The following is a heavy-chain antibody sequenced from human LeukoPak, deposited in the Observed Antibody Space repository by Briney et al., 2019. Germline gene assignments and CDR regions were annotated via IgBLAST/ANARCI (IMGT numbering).Heavy chain of an antibody. V-gene: IGHV4-61*02. CDR2: IYTSGST. J-gene: IGHJ4*02. D-gene: IGHD3-22*01. CDR3: ARDGLYSSGYHFGY. Sequence: PSETLSLTCTVSNGSISSGDYYWSWIRQHPGKGLEWIGRIYTSGSTNYNPSLKSRVTMSVDTSKNQFSLKLSSVTAADTAVYYCARDGLYSSGYHFGYWGQGTLVTVSS. CDR1: NGSISSGDYY.